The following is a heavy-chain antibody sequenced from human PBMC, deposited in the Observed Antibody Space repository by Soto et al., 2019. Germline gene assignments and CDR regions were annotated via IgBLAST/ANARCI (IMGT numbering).Heavy chain of an antibody. CDR1: GFPFSIYA. CDR3: AKDAVSGDGLWLMDH. D-gene: IGHD2-21*02. CDR2: IFGSGGGV. V-gene: IGHV3-23*01. J-gene: IGHJ4*02. Sequence: EVQLLESGGGLVQPGGSLRLSCAASGFPFSIYAMTWVRQAPGKGLECVSGIFGSGGGVHYADSVKGRFTISRDNSRSTLYLQMNSLRAEDTAVYYCAKDAVSGDGLWLMDHWGQGTLVTVSS.